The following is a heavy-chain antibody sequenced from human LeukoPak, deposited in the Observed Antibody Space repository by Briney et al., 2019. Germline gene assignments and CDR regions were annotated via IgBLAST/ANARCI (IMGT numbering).Heavy chain of an antibody. D-gene: IGHD3-3*01. V-gene: IGHV1-2*02. CDR3: ARAYYDFGSGYPFDY. J-gene: IGHJ4*02. CDR2: INPNSGGT. Sequence: ASVKVSCKASGYTFTGYYMHWVRQAPGQGLGWVGWINPNSGGTNYVQKFQGRVTITRDTSISTAYMELSRLRSDDTSVYYCARAYYDFGSGYPFDYWGQGTLVTVSS. CDR1: GYTFTGYY.